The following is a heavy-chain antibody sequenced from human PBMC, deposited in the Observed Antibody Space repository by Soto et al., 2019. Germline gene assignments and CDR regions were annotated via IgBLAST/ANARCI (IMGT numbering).Heavy chain of an antibody. J-gene: IGHJ3*02. CDR1: GFPFNTYA. Sequence: ESGGGVVQPGRSLRLSCAASGFPFNTYAIHWVRQAPGEGLEWVAVISHDGINKYYADSVKGRFTISRDNSKNTLYLQMNSLRSEDTALYYCARGGSRDAFDMWGQGTMVTVSS. CDR3: ARGGSRDAFDM. V-gene: IGHV3-30-3*01. D-gene: IGHD1-26*01. CDR2: ISHDGINK.